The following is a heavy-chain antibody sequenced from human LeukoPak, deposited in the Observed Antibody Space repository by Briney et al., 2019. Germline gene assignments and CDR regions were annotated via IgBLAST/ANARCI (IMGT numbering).Heavy chain of an antibody. CDR1: GYTFTGYY. J-gene: IGHJ4*02. CDR3: ARQGPGDCSSTRCYGVDS. D-gene: IGHD2-2*01. V-gene: IGHV7-4-1*02. CDR2: INTNTGNP. Sequence: AASVKVSCKASGYTFTGYYMHWVRQAPGQGLEWMGWINTNTGNPTYAQGFTGRFVFSLDTSVSTAYLQISSLKAEDTAVYYCARQGPGDCSSTRCYGVDSWGQGTLVTVSS.